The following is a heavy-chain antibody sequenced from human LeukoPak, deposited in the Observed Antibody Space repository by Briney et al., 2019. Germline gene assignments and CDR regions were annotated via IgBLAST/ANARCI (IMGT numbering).Heavy chain of an antibody. CDR3: AKDGYSSGWYERGGKIQH. J-gene: IGHJ1*01. CDR2: ISGSGEST. V-gene: IGHV3-23*01. CDR1: GITFSSYA. D-gene: IGHD6-19*01. Sequence: GGSLRLSCAASGITFSSYAMTWVRQAPGKGLEWVSGISGSGESTYYAHSVKGRFTISRDNSKNTLYLQMNSLRAEDTAVYYCAKDGYSSGWYERGGKIQHWGQGTLVTVSS.